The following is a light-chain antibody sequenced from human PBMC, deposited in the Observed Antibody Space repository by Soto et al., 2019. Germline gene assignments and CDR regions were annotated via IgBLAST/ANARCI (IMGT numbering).Light chain of an antibody. J-gene: IGKJ1*01. CDR1: QGISSW. CDR2: AAS. V-gene: IGKV1D-16*01. CDR3: QQYNSYWA. Sequence: DIQITQSPSSFSSSVVERFTITCRASQGISSWLAWYQQKPGKAPKLLIYAASSLQSGVPSRFSGSGSGTEFTLTISSLQPDDFATYYCQQYNSYWAFGQGTKVDI.